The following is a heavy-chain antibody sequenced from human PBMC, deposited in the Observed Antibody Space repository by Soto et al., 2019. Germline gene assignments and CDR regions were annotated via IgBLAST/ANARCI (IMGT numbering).Heavy chain of an antibody. CDR1: GGSFSGYY. CDR3: VTSLWFGTQPEI. J-gene: IGHJ4*02. D-gene: IGHD3-10*01. V-gene: IGHV4-34*01. CDR2: ISPSGTT. Sequence: QVQLQQWGAGLLKPSETLSLTCAVYGGSFSGYYWTWFRQPPGKGLEGIGEISPSGTTKYIPSLKSRVTISADTSKNSFSLKVTSVTAADTAVYYCVTSLWFGTQPEIWGQGALVTVSS.